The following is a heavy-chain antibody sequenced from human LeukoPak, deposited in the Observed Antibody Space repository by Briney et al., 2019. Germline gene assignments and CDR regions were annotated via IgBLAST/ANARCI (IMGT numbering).Heavy chain of an antibody. V-gene: IGHV3-23*01. Sequence: GESLRLSCAASGFTFSSFAMTWVRQALGKGLEWVSGTTGSDGVFTTYYADSVKGRFTISRDNAKNSLYLQMNSLRAEDTAVYYCARCSGSYYYYYYMDVWGKGTPVTVSS. CDR3: ARCSGSYYYYYYMDV. CDR2: TTGSDGVFTT. D-gene: IGHD1-26*01. CDR1: GFTFSSFA. J-gene: IGHJ6*03.